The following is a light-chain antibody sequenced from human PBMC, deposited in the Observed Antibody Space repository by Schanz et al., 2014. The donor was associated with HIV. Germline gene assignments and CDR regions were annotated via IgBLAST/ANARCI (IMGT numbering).Light chain of an antibody. V-gene: IGLV2-14*01. CDR3: SSYAGSNNNV. CDR1: SSDVGYYNY. CDR2: EVS. J-gene: IGLJ1*01. Sequence: QSALTQPASVSGSPGQSITISCTGTSSDVGYYNYVSWYQQHPGKAPKLMIFEVSKRPSGVSNRFSGSKSGNTASLSISGLQAEDEADYYCSSYAGSNNNVFGTGTKLTVL.